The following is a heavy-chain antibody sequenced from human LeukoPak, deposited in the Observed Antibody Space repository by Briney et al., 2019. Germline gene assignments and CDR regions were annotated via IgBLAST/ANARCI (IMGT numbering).Heavy chain of an antibody. CDR1: GGSISSYY. CDR3: ARVQRDYYGSGSYFDY. CDR2: IYYSGST. J-gene: IGHJ4*02. Sequence: SETLSLTCTVSGGSISSYYWSWIRQPPGKGLEWIWYIYYSGSTNYNPSLKSRVTISVDTSKNQFSLKLSSVTAADTAVYYCARVQRDYYGSGSYFDYWGQGTLVTVSS. D-gene: IGHD3-10*01. V-gene: IGHV4-59*01.